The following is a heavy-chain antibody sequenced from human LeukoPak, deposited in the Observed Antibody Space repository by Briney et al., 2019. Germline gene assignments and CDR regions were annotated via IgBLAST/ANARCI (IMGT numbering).Heavy chain of an antibody. CDR3: ARTMDKSAPYDAFAI. J-gene: IGHJ3*02. D-gene: IGHD3-3*01. CDR1: GGYISSYY. V-gene: IGHV4-59*01. Sequence: SETLSLTCTVSGGYISSYYWSWIRQPPGKGLEWVGYIYYSGSTNYNPPLKSRVTISVDTSQNHFSLKLSSVTAADTAVYYCARTMDKSAPYDAFAIWGQGTMVTVSS. CDR2: IYYSGST.